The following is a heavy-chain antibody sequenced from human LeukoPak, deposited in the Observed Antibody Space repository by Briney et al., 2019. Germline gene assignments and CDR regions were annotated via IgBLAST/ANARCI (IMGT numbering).Heavy chain of an antibody. CDR2: VYHTGGT. CDR3: TRLPPFTAFFDF. Sequence: WETLSLTCSVSGASITSYYWTWIRQFPGKGLEWIGYVYHTGGTNYNPSLRSRVTISIDTSKSQFSLNLNSVTAADTAIYYCTRLPPFTAFFDFWGPGILVSVSS. J-gene: IGHJ4*02. V-gene: IGHV4-59*13. CDR1: GASITSYY. D-gene: IGHD5-18*01.